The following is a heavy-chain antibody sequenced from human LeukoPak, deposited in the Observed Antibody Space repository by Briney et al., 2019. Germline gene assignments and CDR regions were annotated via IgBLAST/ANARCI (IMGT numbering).Heavy chain of an antibody. V-gene: IGHV3-23*01. CDR1: GFTFSSYA. J-gene: IGHJ3*02. CDR3: AKDITPSIVVVAATIVDAFDI. Sequence: GGSLRLSCAASGFTFSSYAMSWVRQAPGKRLEWVSAISGSGGSTYYADSVKGRFTISRDNSKNTLYLQMNSLRAEDTAVYYCAKDITPSIVVVAATIVDAFDIWGQGTMVTVSS. CDR2: ISGSGGST. D-gene: IGHD2-15*01.